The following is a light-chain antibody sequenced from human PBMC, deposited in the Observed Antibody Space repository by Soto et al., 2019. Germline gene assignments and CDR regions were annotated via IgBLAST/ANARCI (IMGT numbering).Light chain of an antibody. Sequence: QSVLTQPPSASGTPGQRVTISCSGSTSNIGSSSVYWYQQLPGTAPKLFIYENNRRPSGVPDRFSGSKSGTSASLAISGLLSEDEADYYCATWDDSLSGPVFGGGTKLTVL. V-gene: IGLV1-47*01. CDR3: ATWDDSLSGPV. CDR2: ENN. CDR1: TSNIGSSS. J-gene: IGLJ2*01.